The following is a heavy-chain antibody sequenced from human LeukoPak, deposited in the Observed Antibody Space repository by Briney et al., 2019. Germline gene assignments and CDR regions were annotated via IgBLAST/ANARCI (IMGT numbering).Heavy chain of an antibody. CDR2: IFYSGST. CDR3: ARGLGFSWDYDSSGLFDY. CDR1: GGSISSYY. Sequence: SETLSLTCTVSGGSISSYYWSWIRQPPGKGLEWIGYIFYSGSTNYNPSLKSRVTISVDTPKNQFSLKLNSVTAADTAVYYCARGLGFSWDYDSSGLFDYWGQGTLVTVSS. D-gene: IGHD3-22*01. J-gene: IGHJ4*02. V-gene: IGHV4-59*01.